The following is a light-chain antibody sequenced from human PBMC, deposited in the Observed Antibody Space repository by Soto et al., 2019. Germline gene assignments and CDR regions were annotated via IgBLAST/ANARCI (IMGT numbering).Light chain of an antibody. Sequence: DIVMTQSPDSLAVSLGERATINCKSSQSVLYSSNNKNYLAWYQQKPGQPPKLLIYWASTRESGVPDRFSGSGSGTDFTLPITSLQAEDVAVYYCQQYYDPPYTFGQGTKLEIK. CDR1: QSVLYSSNNKNY. V-gene: IGKV4-1*01. J-gene: IGKJ2*01. CDR3: QQYYDPPYT. CDR2: WAS.